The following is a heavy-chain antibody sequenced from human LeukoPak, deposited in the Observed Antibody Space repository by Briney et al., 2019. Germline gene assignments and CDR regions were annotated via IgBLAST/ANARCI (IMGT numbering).Heavy chain of an antibody. Sequence: GGSLRLSCAASGFTFCDYYMSWIRQAPGKGLEWVSYISSSGSTIYYADSVKGRFTISRDNAKNSLYLQMNSLRAEDTAVYYCAREPVVTATTDGSDYWGQGTLVTVSS. D-gene: IGHD2-21*02. CDR1: GFTFCDYY. CDR2: ISSSGSTI. V-gene: IGHV3-11*01. CDR3: AREPVVTATTDGSDY. J-gene: IGHJ4*02.